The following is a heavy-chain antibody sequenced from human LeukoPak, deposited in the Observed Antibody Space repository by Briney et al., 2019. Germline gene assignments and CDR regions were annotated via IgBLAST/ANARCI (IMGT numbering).Heavy chain of an antibody. D-gene: IGHD5-18*01. J-gene: IGHJ4*02. CDR2: INHSGST. V-gene: IGHV4-34*01. Sequence: SETLSLTCAVYGGSFSGYYWSWIRQPPGKGLEWIGEINHSGSTNYNPSLKSRVTISVDTSKNQFSLKLSSVTAADTAVYYCARVKGGYSYGIFDYWGQGTLVTVSS. CDR1: GGSFSGYY. CDR3: ARVKGGYSYGIFDY.